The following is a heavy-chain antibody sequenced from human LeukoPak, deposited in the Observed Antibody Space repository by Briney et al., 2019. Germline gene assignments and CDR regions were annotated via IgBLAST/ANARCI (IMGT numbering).Heavy chain of an antibody. J-gene: IGHJ6*03. CDR3: ARDGYYYMDV. CDR1: GFTSFSCT. Sequence: GGSLRLSCAASGFTSFSCTMNWVRQAPGKGLEWVSSISSSSSYIYYADSVKGRFTISRDPAKNSLYLQMNSLRAEDTAVYYCARDGYYYMDVWGKGTTVTVSS. V-gene: IGHV3-21*01. CDR2: ISSSSSYI.